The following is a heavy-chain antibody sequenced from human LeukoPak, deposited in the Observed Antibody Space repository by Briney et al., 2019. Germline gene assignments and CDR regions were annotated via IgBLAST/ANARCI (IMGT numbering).Heavy chain of an antibody. CDR1: GGSISSSSYY. V-gene: IGHV4-39*01. CDR3: ARRLSEDFWSGPAQSAFDI. D-gene: IGHD3-3*01. J-gene: IGHJ3*02. CDR2: IYYSGST. Sequence: SETPSLTCTVSGGSISSSSYYWGWIRQPPGKGLEWIGSIYYSGSTYYNPSLKSRVTISVDTSKNQFSLKLSSVTAADTAVYYCARRLSEDFWSGPAQSAFDIWGQGTMVTVSS.